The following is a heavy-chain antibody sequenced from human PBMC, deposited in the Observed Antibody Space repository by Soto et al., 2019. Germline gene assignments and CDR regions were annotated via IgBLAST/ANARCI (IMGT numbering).Heavy chain of an antibody. D-gene: IGHD2-15*01. Sequence: GESREISCKGSGSSFTSYWIGWVRQMPGKGLEWMGIIYPGDSDTRYSPSFQGQVTISADKSISTAYLQWSSLKASDTAMYYCARQDSYYYYGMDVWGQGTTVTVSS. V-gene: IGHV5-51*01. CDR3: ARQDSYYYYGMDV. CDR1: GSSFTSYW. CDR2: IYPGDSDT. J-gene: IGHJ6*02.